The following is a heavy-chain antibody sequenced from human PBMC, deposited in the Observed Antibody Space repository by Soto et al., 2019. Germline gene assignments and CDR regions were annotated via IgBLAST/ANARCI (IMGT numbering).Heavy chain of an antibody. V-gene: IGHV3-74*01. CDR3: AREESYYDSSGYYPFDY. CDR2: INSDASST. Sequence: GGSLRLSCAASGFTFNIYWMHWVRQAPGKGLVWVSRINSDASSTNYADSVKGRFTISRDNAKNTLYLQMNSLRAEDTAVYYCAREESYYDSSGYYPFDYWGQGTLVTVSS. J-gene: IGHJ4*02. CDR1: GFTFNIYW. D-gene: IGHD3-22*01.